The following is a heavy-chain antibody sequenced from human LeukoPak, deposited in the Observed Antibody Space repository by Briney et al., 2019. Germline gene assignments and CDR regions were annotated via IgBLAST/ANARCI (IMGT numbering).Heavy chain of an antibody. CDR1: GGSFSGYY. CDR3: ARSPGFMVRGLGYTDV. CDR2: IYTSGST. Sequence: SETLSLTCAVYGGSFSGYYWSWIRQPAGKGLEWIGRIYTSGSTNYNPSLKSRVTMSVDTSKNQFSLKLSSVTAADTAVYYCARSPGFMVRGLGYTDVWGKGTTVTISS. V-gene: IGHV4-59*10. J-gene: IGHJ6*03. D-gene: IGHD3-10*01.